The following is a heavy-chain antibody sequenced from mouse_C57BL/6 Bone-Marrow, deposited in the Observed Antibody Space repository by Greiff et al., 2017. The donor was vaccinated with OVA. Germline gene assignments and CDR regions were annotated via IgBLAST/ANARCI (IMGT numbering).Heavy chain of an antibody. CDR2: INPNYGTT. CDR1: GYSFTDYN. V-gene: IGHV1-39*01. J-gene: IGHJ4*01. CDR3: ARRTLYKYYDAMDY. Sequence: EVQLQESGPELVKPGASVKISCKASGYSFTDYNMNWVKQSNGKSLEWIGVINPNYGTTSYNQKFKGKATLTVDQSSSTAYMQLNSLTSEDSAVYYCARRTLYKYYDAMDYWGQGTSVTVSS.